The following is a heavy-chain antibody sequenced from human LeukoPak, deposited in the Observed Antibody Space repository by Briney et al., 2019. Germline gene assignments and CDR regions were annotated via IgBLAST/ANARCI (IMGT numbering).Heavy chain of an antibody. CDR1: GYSFTNYW. J-gene: IGHJ2*01. V-gene: IGHV5-51*01. CDR3: ARHPVVVRSSDTWYFDL. Sequence: GESLKISCKGSGYSFTNYWIGWVRQMPGKGLEWMGIIYPYDSHTRYSPSFQGQVTISADKSISTAYLQWSSLKASDTAMYYCARHPVVVRSSDTWYFDLWGRGTLVTVSS. CDR2: IYPYDSHT. D-gene: IGHD2-2*01.